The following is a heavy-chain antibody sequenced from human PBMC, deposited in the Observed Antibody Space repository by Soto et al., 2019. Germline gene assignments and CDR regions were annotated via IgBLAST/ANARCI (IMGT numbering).Heavy chain of an antibody. J-gene: IGHJ4*02. CDR2: ISQSGST. CDR3: ARGSGIAVIPGELEDVHYDY. CDR1: GQSFSGHT. D-gene: IGHD2-2*01. Sequence: QVQLQQWGAGLLKPSETLSLTCAVYGQSFSGHTWSWIRQSPGKGLEWSGEISQSGSTYYNPSLKTRVTISPDTSKNQFSLTLNSVTAADTGVFYCARGSGIAVIPGELEDVHYDYWGQGTLVSVSS. V-gene: IGHV4-34*01.